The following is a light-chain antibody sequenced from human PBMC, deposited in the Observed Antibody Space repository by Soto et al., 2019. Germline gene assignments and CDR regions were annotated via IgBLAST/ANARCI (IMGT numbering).Light chain of an antibody. Sequence: QSVLTQPPSASGTPGQRVTISCSGSSSNIGSNSVNWYQQLPGTAPKPPIYSNNQRPSGVPDRFSGSKSGTSASLAISGLQSEDEADYYCAAWDDSLNGVVFGGGTQLTVL. CDR2: SNN. CDR3: AAWDDSLNGVV. V-gene: IGLV1-44*01. J-gene: IGLJ2*01. CDR1: SSNIGSNS.